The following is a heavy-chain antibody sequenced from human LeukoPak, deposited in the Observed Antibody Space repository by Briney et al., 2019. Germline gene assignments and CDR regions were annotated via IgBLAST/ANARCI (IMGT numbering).Heavy chain of an antibody. Sequence: SETLSLTCTVSGGSISSYYWSWIRQPPGKGLEWIGSIYYSGSTYYNPSLKSRVTISVDTSKNQFSLKLSSVTAADTAVYYCARDQNYAGWFDPWGQGTLVTVSS. CDR2: IYYSGST. J-gene: IGHJ5*02. CDR3: ARDQNYAGWFDP. CDR1: GGSISSYY. D-gene: IGHD1-7*01. V-gene: IGHV4-39*07.